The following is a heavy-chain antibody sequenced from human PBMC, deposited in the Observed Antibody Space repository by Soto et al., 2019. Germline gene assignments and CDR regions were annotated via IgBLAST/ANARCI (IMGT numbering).Heavy chain of an antibody. D-gene: IGHD2-2*02. Sequence: ASVKVSCKASGYTFTSYGISWVRQAPGQGLEWMGWISGYNGNTKYAQKLQGRVTMTTDTSTSTAYTELRSLRSDDTAVYFCARGRDIVVVPAAISNYDYGMDVWGQGTTVTVSS. CDR1: GYTFTSYG. CDR2: ISGYNGNT. V-gene: IGHV1-18*04. CDR3: ARGRDIVVVPAAISNYDYGMDV. J-gene: IGHJ6*02.